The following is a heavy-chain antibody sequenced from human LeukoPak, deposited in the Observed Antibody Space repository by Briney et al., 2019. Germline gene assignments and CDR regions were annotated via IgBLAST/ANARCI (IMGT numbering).Heavy chain of an antibody. CDR3: ARAGNLYSSSSVFFY. V-gene: IGHV3-30*04. CDR2: ISYDGSNK. D-gene: IGHD6-6*01. CDR1: GFTFSSYA. Sequence: GGSLRLSCAASGFTFSSYAMHWVRQAPGKGLEWVAVISYDGSNKYYADSVKGRFTISRDNSKNTLYLQMNSLRAEDTAVYYCARAGNLYSSSSVFFYWGQGTLVTVSS. J-gene: IGHJ4*02.